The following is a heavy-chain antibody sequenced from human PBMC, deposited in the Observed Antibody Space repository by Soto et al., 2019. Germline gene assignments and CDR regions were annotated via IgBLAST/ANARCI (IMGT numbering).Heavy chain of an antibody. D-gene: IGHD3-10*01. Sequence: GGSLRLSCAASGFTFSSYAMSWVRQAPGKGLEWVSAISDSGGSTYYADSVKGRFTISRDNSKNTLYLQVNSLRAEDTAVYYCVLWPPYYFDYWGQGTLVTVSS. J-gene: IGHJ4*02. CDR2: ISDSGGST. V-gene: IGHV3-23*01. CDR3: VLWPPYYFDY. CDR1: GFTFSSYA.